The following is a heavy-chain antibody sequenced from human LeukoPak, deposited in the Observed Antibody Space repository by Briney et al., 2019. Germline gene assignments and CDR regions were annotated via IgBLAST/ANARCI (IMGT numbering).Heavy chain of an antibody. D-gene: IGHD3-3*01. CDR3: ARDTYYDFWSGYALHYGMDV. V-gene: IGHV3-21*01. Sequence: PGGSLRLSCAASGFTFSSYSMNWVRQAPGKGLEWVSSISSSSSYIYYADSVKGRFTISRDNAKNSLYLQMNSLRAEDTAVYYCARDTYYDFWSGYALHYGMDVWGQGTTVTVSS. CDR1: GFTFSSYS. J-gene: IGHJ6*02. CDR2: ISSSSSYI.